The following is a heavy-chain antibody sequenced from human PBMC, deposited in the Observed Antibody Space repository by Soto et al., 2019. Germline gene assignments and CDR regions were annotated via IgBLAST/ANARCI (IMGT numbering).Heavy chain of an antibody. CDR2: IKEDGSEK. Sequence: GGSLRLSCAASGFTFSSYWMSWVRQAPGKGLEWVANIKEDGSEKYYVDSVKGRFTISRDNAKNSLYLQMNSLRAEDTAVYYCARGSGLAWFDPWGQGTLVTVSS. V-gene: IGHV3-7*03. J-gene: IGHJ5*02. CDR3: ARGSGLAWFDP. CDR1: GFTFSSYW. D-gene: IGHD5-12*01.